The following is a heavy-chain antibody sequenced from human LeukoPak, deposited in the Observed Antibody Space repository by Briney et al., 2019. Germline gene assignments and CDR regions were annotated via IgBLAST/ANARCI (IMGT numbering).Heavy chain of an antibody. Sequence: PGGSLRLPCAASGFTFSSYAMSWVRQAPGKGLEWVSAISGSGGSTYYADSVKGRFTISRDNSKNTLYLQMNSLRAEDTAVYYCAKFPIPRSQLANAFDIWGQGTMVTVSS. D-gene: IGHD2-2*01. CDR2: ISGSGGST. J-gene: IGHJ3*02. V-gene: IGHV3-23*01. CDR3: AKFPIPRSQLANAFDI. CDR1: GFTFSSYA.